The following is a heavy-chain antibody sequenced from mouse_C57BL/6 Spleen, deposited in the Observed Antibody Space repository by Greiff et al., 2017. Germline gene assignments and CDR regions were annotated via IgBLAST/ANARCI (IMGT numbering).Heavy chain of an antibody. Sequence: VQLQQSGPELVKPGASVKMSCKASGYTFTDYNMHWVKQSHGKSLEWIGYINPNNGGTSYNQKFKGKATLTVNKSSSTAYMELRSLTSEDSAVYYCARRGVYYDYDGGAMDYWGQGTSVTVSS. V-gene: IGHV1-22*01. D-gene: IGHD2-4*01. CDR1: GYTFTDYN. CDR3: ARRGVYYDYDGGAMDY. J-gene: IGHJ4*01. CDR2: INPNNGGT.